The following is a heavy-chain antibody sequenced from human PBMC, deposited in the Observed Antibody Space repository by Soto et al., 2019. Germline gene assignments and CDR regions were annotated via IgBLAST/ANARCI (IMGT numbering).Heavy chain of an antibody. D-gene: IGHD5-18*01. J-gene: IGHJ4*02. CDR3: ARLTSMVRDFDY. Sequence: GGSLRLSCAASGFTFSSYSMNWVRQAPGKGLEWVSSISSSSSYIYYADSVKGRFTSSRDNAKNSLYLQMNSRRAEDTAVYYCARLTSMVRDFDYWGQGTLVTVSS. V-gene: IGHV3-21*01. CDR1: GFTFSSYS. CDR2: ISSSSSYI.